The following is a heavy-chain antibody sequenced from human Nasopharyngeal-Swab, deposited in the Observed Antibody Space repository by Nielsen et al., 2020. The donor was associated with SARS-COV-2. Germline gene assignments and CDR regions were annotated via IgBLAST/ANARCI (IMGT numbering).Heavy chain of an antibody. Sequence: WVRQAPGQGLEWMGIINPSGGSTSYAQKLQGRVTMTTDTSTSTAYMELRSLRSDDTAVYYCARDGYSSSSVYYYYYYGMDVWGQGTTVTVSS. CDR3: ARDGYSSSSVYYYYYYGMDV. D-gene: IGHD6-6*01. CDR2: INPSGGST. J-gene: IGHJ6*02. V-gene: IGHV1-46*01.